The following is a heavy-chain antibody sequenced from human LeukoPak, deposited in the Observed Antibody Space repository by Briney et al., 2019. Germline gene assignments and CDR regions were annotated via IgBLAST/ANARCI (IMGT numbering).Heavy chain of an antibody. V-gene: IGHV4-39*01. J-gene: IGHJ4*02. CDR1: GGSISSSSYY. Sequence: PSETLSLTCTVSGGSISSSSYYRGWIRQPPGKGLEWIGSIYYSGSTYYNPSLKSRVTISVDTSKNQFSLKLSSVTAADTAVYYCARGPGLWFGNYYFDYWGQGTLVTVSS. D-gene: IGHD3-10*01. CDR2: IYYSGST. CDR3: ARGPGLWFGNYYFDY.